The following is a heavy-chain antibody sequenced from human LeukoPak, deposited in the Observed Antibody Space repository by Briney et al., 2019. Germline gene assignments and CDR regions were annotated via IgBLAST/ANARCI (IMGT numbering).Heavy chain of an antibody. CDR3: ATKRGRDGYIPYYYGMDV. CDR2: IIPIFGTA. D-gene: IGHD5-24*01. CDR1: GGTFSSYA. V-gene: IGHV1-69*13. Sequence: ASVNVSCKASGGTFSSYAISWVRQAPGQGLEWMGGIIPIFGTANYAQKFQGRVTITADESTSTAYMELSSLRSEDTAVYYCATKRGRDGYIPYYYGMDVWGQGTTVTVSS. J-gene: IGHJ6*02.